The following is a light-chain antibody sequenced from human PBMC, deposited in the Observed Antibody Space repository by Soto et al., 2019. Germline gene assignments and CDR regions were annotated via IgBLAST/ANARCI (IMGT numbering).Light chain of an antibody. CDR1: SSDVGGYDY. CDR2: AVS. V-gene: IGLV2-14*01. CDR3: SSYSISSADL. Sequence: QSVLTQPASVSGSPGQSITISCTGTSSDVGGYDYVSWYQLHPGKAPKLMIFAVSNRPSGVSYRFSGSKSGNTASLTISGLQAEDEADYFCSSYSISSADLLGTGTKVTVL. J-gene: IGLJ1*01.